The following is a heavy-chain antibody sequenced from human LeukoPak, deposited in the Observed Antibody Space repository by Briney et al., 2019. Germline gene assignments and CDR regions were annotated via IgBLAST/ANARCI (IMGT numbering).Heavy chain of an antibody. V-gene: IGHV4-34*01. CDR3: ARGGPGKLRADY. CDR2: INHSGST. D-gene: IGHD3-16*01. Sequence: SETLSLTCAVYGGSFSGYYWSWIRQPPGKGLEWIGEINHSGSTNYNPSLKSRVTISVDTSKNQFSLKLSSVTAADTAVYYCARGGPGKLRADYWGQGTLVTVSS. CDR1: GGSFSGYY. J-gene: IGHJ4*02.